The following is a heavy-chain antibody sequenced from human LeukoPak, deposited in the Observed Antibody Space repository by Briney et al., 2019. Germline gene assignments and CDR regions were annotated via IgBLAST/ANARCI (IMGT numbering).Heavy chain of an antibody. J-gene: IGHJ4*02. V-gene: IGHV4-34*01. CDR2: INHGGST. CDR1: GGSFSGYY. Sequence: PSETLSLTCAVYGGSFSGYYWSWIRQPPGKGLEWIGEINHGGSTNYNPSLKSRVTISVDTSKNQFSLKLSSVTAADTAVYYCARVRLTRATSLRYFDYWGQGTLVTVSS. CDR3: ARVRLTRATSLRYFDY.